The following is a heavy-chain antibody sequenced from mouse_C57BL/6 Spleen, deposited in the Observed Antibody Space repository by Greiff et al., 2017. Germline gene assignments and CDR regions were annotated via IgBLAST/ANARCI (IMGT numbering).Heavy chain of an antibody. D-gene: IGHD6-2*01. CDR3: ARSDGDVSYLDD. CDR1: GYTFTSYG. CDR2: IYPRSGNT. Sequence: QVQLQQSGAELARPGASVKLSCKASGYTFTSYGISWVKQRTGQGLEWIGEIYPRSGNTYYNGKFKGKATLTADKSSSTAYMELRSLTSEDSAVYCGARSDGDVSYLDDWGQGTTLTVAS. J-gene: IGHJ2*01. V-gene: IGHV1-81*01.